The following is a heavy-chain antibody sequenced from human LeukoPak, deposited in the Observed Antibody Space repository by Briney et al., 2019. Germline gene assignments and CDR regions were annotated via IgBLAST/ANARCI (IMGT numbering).Heavy chain of an antibody. CDR3: ARDREWELN. J-gene: IGHJ4*02. Sequence: GGSLRLSCAASGFTFSSYAMHWVRQAPGKGLEWVAVISYDGSNKYYADSVKGRFTISRDNSKNTLYLQMNSLRAEDTAVYYCARDREWELNWGQGTLVTVSS. CDR2: ISYDGSNK. CDR1: GFTFSSYA. V-gene: IGHV3-30-3*01. D-gene: IGHD1-26*01.